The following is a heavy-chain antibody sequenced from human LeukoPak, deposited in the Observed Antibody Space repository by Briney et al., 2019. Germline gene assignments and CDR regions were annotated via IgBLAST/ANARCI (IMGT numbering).Heavy chain of an antibody. CDR2: ISYGGSNK. CDR3: AKRAGSSGYYDDAFDI. V-gene: IGHV3-30*18. D-gene: IGHD3-22*01. Sequence: PGGSLRLSCAASGFTFSSYGMHWVRQAPGKGLEWVAVISYGGSNKYYADSVKGRFTISRDSSKNTPYLQMNSLRAEDTAVYYCAKRAGSSGYYDDAFDIWGQGTMDTVSS. J-gene: IGHJ3*02. CDR1: GFTFSSYG.